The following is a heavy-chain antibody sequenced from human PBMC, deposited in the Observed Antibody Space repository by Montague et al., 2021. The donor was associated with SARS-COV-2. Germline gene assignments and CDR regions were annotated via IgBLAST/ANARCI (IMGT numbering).Heavy chain of an antibody. CDR3: ARVDILTGCVDY. J-gene: IGHJ4*02. Sequence: SLRLSCAASGFTFSSYWMHWVRQAPGKGLVWVSRINSDGSSTSYADSVKGRFTISRDNAKNTLYLQMNSLRAEDTAVNYCARVDILTGCVDYWGQGTLVTVSS. CDR2: INSDGSST. D-gene: IGHD3-9*01. CDR1: GFTFSSYW. V-gene: IGHV3-74*01.